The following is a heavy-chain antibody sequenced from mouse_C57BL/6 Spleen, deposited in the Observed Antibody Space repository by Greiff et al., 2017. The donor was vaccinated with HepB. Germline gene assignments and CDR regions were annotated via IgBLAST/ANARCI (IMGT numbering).Heavy chain of an antibody. V-gene: IGHV1-69*01. J-gene: IGHJ3*01. CDR2: IDPSDSYT. CDR1: GYTFTSYW. Sequence: QVQLKQPGAELVMPGASVKLSCKASGYTFTSYWMHWVKQRPGQGLEWIGEIDPSDSYTNYNQKFKGKSTLTVDKSSSTAYMQLSSLTSEDSAVYYGARSGGSPFAYGGQGTLVTVAA. CDR3: ARSGGSPFAY. D-gene: IGHD1-1*01.